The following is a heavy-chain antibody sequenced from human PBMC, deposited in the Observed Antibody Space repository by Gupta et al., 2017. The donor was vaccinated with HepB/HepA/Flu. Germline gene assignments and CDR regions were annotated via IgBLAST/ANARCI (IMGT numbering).Heavy chain of an antibody. CDR3: ARRVGATNRDAFDI. CDR1: GYTFTSYY. Sequence: QVQLVQSGAEVKKPGASVKVSCKASGYTFTSYYMHWVRQAPGQGLEWVGIINPSGSSTSYAQKFQGRVTMTRDTSTSTVYMELSSLRSEDTAMYYCARRVGATNRDAFDIWGQGTMVTVSS. D-gene: IGHD1-26*01. V-gene: IGHV1-46*01. J-gene: IGHJ3*02. CDR2: INPSGSST.